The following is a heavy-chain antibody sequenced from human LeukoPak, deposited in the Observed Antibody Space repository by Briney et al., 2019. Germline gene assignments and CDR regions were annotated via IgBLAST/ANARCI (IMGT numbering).Heavy chain of an antibody. Sequence: PSETLSLTCAVYGGSFNGYYWSWIRQPPGKGLEWIGNIYYSGGTNYNPSLKSRVTISVDTSKNQFSLKLSSVTAADTAVYFCARQSHTSMDYYYGMDVWGQGTTVTVSS. CDR1: GGSFNGYY. CDR2: IYYSGGT. CDR3: ARQSHTSMDYYYGMDV. V-gene: IGHV4-59*08. D-gene: IGHD5-18*01. J-gene: IGHJ6*02.